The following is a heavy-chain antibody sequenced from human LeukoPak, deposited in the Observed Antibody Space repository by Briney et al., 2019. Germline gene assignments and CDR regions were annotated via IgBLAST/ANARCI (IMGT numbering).Heavy chain of an antibody. D-gene: IGHD2-8*01. CDR2: IRNKAHGYTT. CDR3: SREVNGDWFDP. CDR1: GFTFTDHY. Sequence: PGGSLRLSCAASGFTFTDHYIVWVRQAPGKGLEWVGRIRNKAHGYTTQYAASVQGRFTFSRDDSTNSLYLQVNSLKTEDTAVYYCSREVNGDWFDPWGQGTLVTVSS. J-gene: IGHJ5*02. V-gene: IGHV3-72*01.